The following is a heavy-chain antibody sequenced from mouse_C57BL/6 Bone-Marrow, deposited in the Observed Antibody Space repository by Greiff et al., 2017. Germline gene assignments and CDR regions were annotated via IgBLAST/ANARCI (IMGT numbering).Heavy chain of an antibody. CDR2: IDPNSGGT. Sequence: VQLQPPGAELVKPGASVKLSCKASGYTFTSYWMHWVQQRPGRGLEWIGRIDPNSGGTKYNETFKSKATLTVDKPSSTACMQLSSLTSEESAVYDCERSKITTVVATPYFDDWGQGTTLTVSS. CDR3: ERSKITTVVATPYFDD. V-gene: IGHV1-72*01. CDR1: GYTFTSYW. J-gene: IGHJ2*01. D-gene: IGHD1-1*01.